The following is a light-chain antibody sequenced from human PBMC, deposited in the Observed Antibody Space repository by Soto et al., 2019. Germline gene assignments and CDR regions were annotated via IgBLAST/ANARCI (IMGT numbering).Light chain of an antibody. V-gene: IGKV3D-20*02. CDR1: QTVSSSS. CDR3: XQRSNWLT. CDR2: DAS. J-gene: IGKJ4*01. Sequence: EIVLTQSPGTLSLSPGERATLSCRASQTVSSSSLGRYQQKPGQAPRLRIYDASNRATGIQARFSGSGSGTEFTLTIRSLEPEDFAVYYCXQRSNWLTCGGGTKVDIK.